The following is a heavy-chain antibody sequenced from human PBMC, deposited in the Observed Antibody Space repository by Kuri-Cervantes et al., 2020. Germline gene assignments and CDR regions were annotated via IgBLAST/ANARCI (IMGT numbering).Heavy chain of an antibody. CDR3: ASRVAAAGIDY. CDR2: IKQDGSEK. J-gene: IGHJ4*02. V-gene: IGHV3-7*01. D-gene: IGHD6-13*01. Sequence: ETLSLTCAASGFTFSSYWMSWVRQAPGKGLEWVANIKQDGSEKYYVDSVKGRFTISRDNAKNSLYLQMNSLRAEDTAVYYCASRVAAAGIDYWGQGTLVTVSS. CDR1: GFTFSSYW.